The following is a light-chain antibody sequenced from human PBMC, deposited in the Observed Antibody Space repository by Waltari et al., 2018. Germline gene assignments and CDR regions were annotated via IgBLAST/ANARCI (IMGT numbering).Light chain of an antibody. Sequence: SYELTQPLSVSVALGQTARITCGGNNIGSKNDHWYQQKPGQAPLLVMYRDVNRPSGIPERFSGSNSGNTATLTISRAQAGDEADYYCHVWDTSTAEVFGGGTKLTVL. V-gene: IGLV3-9*01. CDR2: RDV. J-gene: IGLJ2*01. CDR1: NIGSKN. CDR3: HVWDTSTAEV.